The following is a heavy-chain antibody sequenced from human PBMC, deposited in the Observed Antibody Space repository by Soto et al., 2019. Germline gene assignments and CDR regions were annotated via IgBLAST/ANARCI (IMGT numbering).Heavy chain of an antibody. V-gene: IGHV4-59*02. J-gene: IGHJ4*02. Sequence: QVQLQESGPGLVKPSETLSLTCTVSGASVSRYYVAWIRQSPGKGLEWIGFLYSSGSTNYNSSLKSRVTISVDTSKTQFSLRLSSVTPPDTAVYYCARRVSAYYDFWGQGTRVTVSS. CDR2: LYSSGST. CDR1: GASVSRYY. CDR3: ARRVSAYYDF. D-gene: IGHD2-8*01.